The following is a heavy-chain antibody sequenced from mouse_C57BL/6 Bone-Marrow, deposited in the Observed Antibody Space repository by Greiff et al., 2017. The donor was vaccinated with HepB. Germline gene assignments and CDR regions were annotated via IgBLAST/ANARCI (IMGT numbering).Heavy chain of an antibody. CDR1: GFTFSDFY. V-gene: IGHV7-1*01. CDR3: ARDTAVGYAMDY. Sequence: EVQLVESGGGLVQSGRSLRLSCATSGFTFSDFYMEWVRQAPGKGLEWIAASRNKANDYTTEYSASVKGRFIVSRDTSQSILYLQMNALRAEDTAIYYCARDTAVGYAMDYWGQGTSVTVSS. J-gene: IGHJ4*01. CDR2: SRNKANDYTT. D-gene: IGHD3-3*01.